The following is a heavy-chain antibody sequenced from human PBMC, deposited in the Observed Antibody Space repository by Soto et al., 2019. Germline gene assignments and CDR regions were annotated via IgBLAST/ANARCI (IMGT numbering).Heavy chain of an antibody. J-gene: IGHJ6*03. CDR2: IGAAGDT. Sequence: EVLLVESGGGLVQPGGSLRLSCAASGFPFSTYDMHWVRQSPGKGLEWISAIGAAGDTYYSDSMKGRFTISRDNAKSSLYLQMNSLSAGDSAVYYCSRGSVPGPSYYYMDMWGKGTTVIVSS. CDR1: GFPFSTYD. D-gene: IGHD6-19*01. V-gene: IGHV3-13*01. CDR3: SRGSVPGPSYYYMDM.